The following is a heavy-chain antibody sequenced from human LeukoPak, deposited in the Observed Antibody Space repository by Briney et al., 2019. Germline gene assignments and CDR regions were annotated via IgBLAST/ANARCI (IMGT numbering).Heavy chain of an antibody. J-gene: IGHJ4*02. Sequence: SETLSLTCAVSVGSFSGYTWNWIRRPPLKGLEWIGEINHSGGTNYNPSLKSRVTISVDASKKQFSLKLSSVTAADTAVYYCARGVDYYGVWGQGTLVTVSS. CDR3: ARGVDYYGV. V-gene: IGHV4-34*01. CDR2: INHSGGT. CDR1: VGSFSGYT. D-gene: IGHD3-10*01.